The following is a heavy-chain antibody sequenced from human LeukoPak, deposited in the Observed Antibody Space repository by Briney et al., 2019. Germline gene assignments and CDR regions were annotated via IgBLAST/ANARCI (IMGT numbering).Heavy chain of an antibody. CDR1: GGSFSGYY. D-gene: IGHD5-18*01. V-gene: IGHV4-34*01. CDR3: ARLSVGLQLGHMDV. CDR2: INHSGST. Sequence: KPSETLSLTCAVYGGSFSGYYWSWIRQPPGKGLEWIGEINHSGSTNYNPSLKSRVTISVDTSKSQFSLRLSSVTAADTAVYYCARLSVGLQLGHMDVWGKGTTVTVSS. J-gene: IGHJ6*03.